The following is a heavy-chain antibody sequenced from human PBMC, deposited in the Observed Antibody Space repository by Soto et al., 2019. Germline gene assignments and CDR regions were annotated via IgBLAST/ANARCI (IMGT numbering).Heavy chain of an antibody. J-gene: IGHJ6*02. CDR2: INPNSGGT. Sequence: QVQLVQSGAEVKKPGASVKVSCKASGYTFTGYYMHWVRQAPGQGLEWMGWINPNSGGTNYAQKFQGWVTMTRDTSISTAYMELSRLRSDDTAVYYCARAIRASNTAMDYYYYYGMDVWGQGTTVTVSS. D-gene: IGHD5-18*01. CDR3: ARAIRASNTAMDYYYYYGMDV. V-gene: IGHV1-2*04. CDR1: GYTFTGYY.